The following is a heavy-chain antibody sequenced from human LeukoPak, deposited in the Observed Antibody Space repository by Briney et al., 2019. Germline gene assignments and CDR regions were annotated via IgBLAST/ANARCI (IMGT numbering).Heavy chain of an antibody. Sequence: GGSLGLSCAASGFTFSSYDMHWVRQATGKGLEWVSAIGTAGDTYYPGSVKGRFTISRENAKNSLYLQMNSLRAGDTAVYYCARGSRQWLVRGWFDPWGQGTLVTVSS. CDR1: GFTFSSYD. D-gene: IGHD6-19*01. CDR3: ARGSRQWLVRGWFDP. J-gene: IGHJ5*02. V-gene: IGHV3-13*01. CDR2: IGTAGDT.